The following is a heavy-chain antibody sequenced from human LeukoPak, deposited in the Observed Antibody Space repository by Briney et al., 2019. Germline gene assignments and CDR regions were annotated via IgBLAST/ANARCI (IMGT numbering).Heavy chain of an antibody. Sequence: SVKVSCKASGGTFSSYAISWVRQAPGQGLEWMGGIIPIFGTANYAQKFQGRVTITTDESTSTAYMELSSLRSEDMAVYYCARTGPYDYYYYYYMDVWGKGTTVTVSS. J-gene: IGHJ6*03. D-gene: IGHD4-17*01. CDR2: IIPIFGTA. V-gene: IGHV1-69*05. CDR1: GGTFSSYA. CDR3: ARTGPYDYYYYYYMDV.